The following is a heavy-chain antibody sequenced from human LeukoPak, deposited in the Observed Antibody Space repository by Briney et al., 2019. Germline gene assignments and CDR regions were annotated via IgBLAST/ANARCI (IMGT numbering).Heavy chain of an antibody. CDR1: GGSISSYY. D-gene: IGHD3-22*01. J-gene: IGHJ4*02. V-gene: IGHV4-4*07. CDR2: IYTSGST. CDR3: ARVVYYDSSGYSDY. Sequence: SETLSLTCTVSGGSISSYYWSWIRQPAGKGLEWIGRIYTSGSTNYIPSLKSRVTMSVDTSKNQFSLKLSSVTAADTAVYCCARVVYYDSSGYSDYWGQGTLVTVSS.